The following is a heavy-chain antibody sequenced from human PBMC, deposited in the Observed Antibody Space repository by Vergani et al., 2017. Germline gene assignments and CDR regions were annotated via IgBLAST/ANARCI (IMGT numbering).Heavy chain of an antibody. CDR1: EYSFGNYW. CDR3: ARHTTYTDS. D-gene: IGHD1-1*01. Sequence: EVALVQSGPEMRKPGESLKISCKGSEYSFGNYWIGWVRQMAGKGLEWMGIIYPADSDTRYSPSFQGQVTISADQSINTAFLQWDSLKASDTALYYCARHTTYTDSWGQGTLVTVSS. V-gene: IGHV5-51*01. J-gene: IGHJ4*02. CDR2: IYPADSDT.